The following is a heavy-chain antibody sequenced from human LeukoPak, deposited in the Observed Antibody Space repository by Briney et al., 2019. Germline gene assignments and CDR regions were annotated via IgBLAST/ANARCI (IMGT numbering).Heavy chain of an antibody. Sequence: SETLSLTCAVYGGSFSGYYWSWIRQPAGKGLEWIGRIYTSGSTNYNPSLKSRVTISVDTSKNQFSLKLSSVTAADTAVYYCARGTEQWLDAFDIWGQGTMVTVSS. D-gene: IGHD6-19*01. J-gene: IGHJ3*02. CDR1: GGSFSGYY. CDR3: ARGTEQWLDAFDI. CDR2: IYTSGST. V-gene: IGHV4-59*10.